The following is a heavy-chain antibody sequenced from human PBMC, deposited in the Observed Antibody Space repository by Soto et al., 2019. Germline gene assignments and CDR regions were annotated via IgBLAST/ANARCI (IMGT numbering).Heavy chain of an antibody. CDR2: ISSSGSTI. V-gene: IGHV3-11*01. CDR1: GFTFSDYY. CDR3: ARAYIYYYYYYYMDV. J-gene: IGHJ6*03. D-gene: IGHD3-3*02. Sequence: GGSLRLSCAASGFTFSDYYMSWIRQAPGKGLEWVSYISSSGSTIYYADSVKGRFTISRDNAKNSLYLQMNSLRAEDTAVYYCARAYIYYYYYYYMDVWGKGTTVTVSS.